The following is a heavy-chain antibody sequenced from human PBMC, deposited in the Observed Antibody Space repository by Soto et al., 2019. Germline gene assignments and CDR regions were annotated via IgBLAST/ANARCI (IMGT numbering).Heavy chain of an antibody. J-gene: IGHJ6*02. CDR1: GGTFSSYA. V-gene: IGHV1-69*13. CDR3: ARSYYYGYYGMDV. CDR2: IIPIFGTA. Sequence: ASVKVSCKASGGTFSSYAISWVRQAPGQGLEWMGGIIPIFGTANYAQKFQGRVTITADESTSTAYMELSSLRSEDTAVYYCARSYYYGYYGMDVRRQGTTVTVSS.